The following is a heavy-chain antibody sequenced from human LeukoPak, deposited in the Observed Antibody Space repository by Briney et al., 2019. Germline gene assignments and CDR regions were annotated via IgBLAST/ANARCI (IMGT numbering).Heavy chain of an antibody. D-gene: IGHD3-16*01. CDR2: IWYAGSNK. Sequence: GRSLTLSCAASGFTFSSYGMHWVRQAPGKGLEWVAVIWYAGSNKYYADSVKGRFTISRDNSKNTLYLQMNSLRAEDTAVYYCAKTPGSLGGGYYWGQGTLVTVSS. CDR3: AKTPGSLGGGYY. V-gene: IGHV3-33*06. J-gene: IGHJ4*02. CDR1: GFTFSSYG.